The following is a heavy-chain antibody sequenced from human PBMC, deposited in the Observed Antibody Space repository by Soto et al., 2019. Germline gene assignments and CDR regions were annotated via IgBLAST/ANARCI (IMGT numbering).Heavy chain of an antibody. D-gene: IGHD1-1*01. J-gene: IGHJ6*02. CDR1: GGSISSYY. CDR3: ARVAGTTYYYYGMDV. CDR2: IYYSGST. V-gene: IGHV4-59*01. Sequence: SQTLSLTCTVSGGSISSYYWSWIRQPPGKGLEWIGYIYYSGSTNYNPSLKSRVTISVDTSKNQFSLKLSSVTAADTAVYYCARVAGTTYYYYGMDVWGQGTTVTVSS.